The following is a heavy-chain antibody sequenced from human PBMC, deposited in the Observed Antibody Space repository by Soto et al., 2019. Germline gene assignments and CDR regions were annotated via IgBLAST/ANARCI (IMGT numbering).Heavy chain of an antibody. CDR2: INPNSGGT. Sequence: GASVKVSCKASGYTFTGYYMHWVRQAPGQGLEWMGWINPNSGGTNYAQKFQGRVTMTRDTSISTAYMELSRLRSDDTAVYYCARPYDSSARFAPFDYWGQGTLVTVS. J-gene: IGHJ4*02. D-gene: IGHD3-22*01. CDR1: GYTFTGYY. CDR3: ARPYDSSARFAPFDY. V-gene: IGHV1-2*02.